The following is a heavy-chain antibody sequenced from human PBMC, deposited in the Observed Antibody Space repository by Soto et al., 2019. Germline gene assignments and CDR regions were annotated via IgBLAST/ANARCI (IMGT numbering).Heavy chain of an antibody. CDR3: VSSYYFHDMDV. J-gene: IGHJ6*02. CDR2: INSDGSDL. V-gene: IGHV3-74*01. Sequence: GGSVRLSCAASGFTFSSYWMHWVRQAPGRGLQWVSRINSDGSDLNYADSVEGRFTISRDNAKNTLYLQMNSLGDEDTAVYYCVSSYYFHDMDVWGQGTTVTVSS. CDR1: GFTFSSYW.